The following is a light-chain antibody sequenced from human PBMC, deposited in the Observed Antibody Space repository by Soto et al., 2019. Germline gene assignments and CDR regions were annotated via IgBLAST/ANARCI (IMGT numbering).Light chain of an antibody. CDR3: QQYGSSAWT. Sequence: EIVLTQSPGALSLSPGERATLSCRASQSVSSNYLAWYPQKPGQAPRLLIYGVHSRATGIPDRFSGSGSGTDFTLTISRLDPEDSAVYYCQQYGSSAWTFGQGTKVEIK. CDR2: GVH. J-gene: IGKJ1*01. CDR1: QSVSSNY. V-gene: IGKV3-20*01.